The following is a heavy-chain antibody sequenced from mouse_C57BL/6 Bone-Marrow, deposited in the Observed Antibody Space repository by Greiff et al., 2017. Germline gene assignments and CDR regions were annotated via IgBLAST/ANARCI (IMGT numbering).Heavy chain of an antibody. CDR3: ARGTFSNDWYFDV. CDR1: GYTFTSYW. V-gene: IGHV1-50*01. J-gene: IGHJ1*03. Sequence: VQLQQPGAELVKPGASVKLSCKASGYTFTSYWMQWVKQRPGQGLEWIGEIDPSDSYTNYNQKFKGKATLTVDTSSSTAYMQLSSLTSEDSAVYYCARGTFSNDWYFDVWGTGTTVTVSS. D-gene: IGHD2-5*01. CDR2: IDPSDSYT.